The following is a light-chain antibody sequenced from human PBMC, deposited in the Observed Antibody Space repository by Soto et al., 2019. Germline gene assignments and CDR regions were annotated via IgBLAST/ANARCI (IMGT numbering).Light chain of an antibody. Sequence: EFVLRQSPGTLSLSPGERATLSFRASQTVRNNYLAWYQQKPGQAPRLLIYDASSRATGISDRFSGGGSGTDFTLTISRLEPEDFAVYYCQQFSSYPLTFGGGTKVDIK. J-gene: IGKJ4*01. CDR1: QTVRNNY. V-gene: IGKV3-20*01. CDR3: QQFSSYPLT. CDR2: DAS.